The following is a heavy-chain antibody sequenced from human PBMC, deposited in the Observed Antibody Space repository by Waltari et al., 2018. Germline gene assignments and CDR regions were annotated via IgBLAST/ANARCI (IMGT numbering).Heavy chain of an antibody. Sequence: EVQLVESGGGLAKPEGSLRLSCAASGFAFNHAWINWVRQAPGKGLEWVGLMRSRSDGGTADYAAPVKGRFTISRDDSKDTLYLQMNNLRPEDTAVYYCTTAPMPDWGQGTLVTVSS. D-gene: IGHD2-2*01. J-gene: IGHJ4*02. CDR2: MRSRSDGGTA. V-gene: IGHV3-15*01. CDR1: GFAFNHAW. CDR3: TTAPMPD.